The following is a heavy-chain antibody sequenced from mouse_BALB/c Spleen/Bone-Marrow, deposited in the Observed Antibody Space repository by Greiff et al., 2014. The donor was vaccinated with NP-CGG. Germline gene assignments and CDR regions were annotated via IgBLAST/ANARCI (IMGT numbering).Heavy chain of an antibody. CDR1: GFNIKNTY. CDR2: IDPANVNT. D-gene: IGHD1-1*01. J-gene: IGHJ3*01. V-gene: IGHV14-3*02. CDR3: ATYYYGSSLFAY. Sequence: VQLKESGAELVKPGASVKLSCTASGFNIKNTYIHWVKQRPEQGLEWIGRIDPANVNTKYDPKFQGKATITADTSSNTAYLQLNSLTSEDTAVYYCATYYYGSSLFAYWGQGTLVTVSA.